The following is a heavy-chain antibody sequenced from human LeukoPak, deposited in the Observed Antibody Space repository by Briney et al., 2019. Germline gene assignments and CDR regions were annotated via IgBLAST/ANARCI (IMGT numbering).Heavy chain of an antibody. V-gene: IGHV5-51*01. Sequence: GESLKISCKGSGYSFTSYWIGWVRQTPGKGLEWMGIIYPGDSDTRYSPSFQGQVTISADKSISTAYLQWSSLKASDTAMYYCARLYYYDSSGYYYPAYFDYWGQGTLVTVSS. D-gene: IGHD3-22*01. CDR2: IYPGDSDT. J-gene: IGHJ4*02. CDR3: ARLYYYDSSGYYYPAYFDY. CDR1: GYSFTSYW.